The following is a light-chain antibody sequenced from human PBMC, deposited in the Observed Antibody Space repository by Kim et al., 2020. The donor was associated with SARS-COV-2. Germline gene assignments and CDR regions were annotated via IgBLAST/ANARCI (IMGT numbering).Light chain of an antibody. CDR3: AAWDDNLNGVG. V-gene: IGLV1-44*01. J-gene: IGLJ2*01. CDR2: GYN. CDR1: CSNVGRNT. Sequence: GQVDTIPCSGRCSNVGRNTVNWWQQFPGTAPTLLIFGYNHRPSGVPARFSGSKSGTSASLAISGLQSEDEADYYCAAWDDNLNGVGFGGGTQLTVL.